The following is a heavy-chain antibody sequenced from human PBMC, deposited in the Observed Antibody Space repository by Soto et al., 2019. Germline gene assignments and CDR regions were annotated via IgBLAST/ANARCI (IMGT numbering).Heavy chain of an antibody. CDR1: GGSVSSGSYY. Sequence: QVQLQESGPGLVKPSETLSLTCTVSGGSVSSGSYYWSWIRQPPGKGLEWIGYIYHSGSTNYNTSLKSRATISVGTSKSQLSLKLSSVTAADTAVYYCATTRLVRGAYYFDYWGQGTLVTVSS. J-gene: IGHJ4*02. CDR3: ATTRLVRGAYYFDY. CDR2: IYHSGST. V-gene: IGHV4-61*01. D-gene: IGHD6-19*01.